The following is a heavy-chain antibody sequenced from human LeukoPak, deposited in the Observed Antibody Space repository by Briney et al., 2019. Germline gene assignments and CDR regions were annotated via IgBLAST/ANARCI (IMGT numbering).Heavy chain of an antibody. D-gene: IGHD5-18*01. CDR3: AKDRDSYGPKGAFDI. CDR2: ISGSGGST. Sequence: GGSLRLSCAASGFTFSSYGMNWVRQAPGKGLEWVSAISGSGGSTYYACSVKGRFTISRDNSKNTLYLQMNSLRAEDTAVYYCAKDRDSYGPKGAFDIWGQGTMVTVSS. J-gene: IGHJ3*02. CDR1: GFTFSSYG. V-gene: IGHV3-23*01.